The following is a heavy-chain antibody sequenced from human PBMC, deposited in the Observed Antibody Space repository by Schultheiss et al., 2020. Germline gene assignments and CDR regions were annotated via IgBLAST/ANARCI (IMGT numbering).Heavy chain of an antibody. Sequence: GGSLRLSCAASGFTFSSYAMHWVRQAPGKGLEWVAVISYDGSNKYYADSVKGRFTISRDNAKNSLYLQMNSLRAEDTAVYYCARVPTPFATEFDYWGQGTLVTVSS. CDR1: GFTFSSYA. D-gene: IGHD2-15*01. CDR3: ARVPTPFATEFDY. V-gene: IGHV3-30-3*01. J-gene: IGHJ4*02. CDR2: ISYDGSNK.